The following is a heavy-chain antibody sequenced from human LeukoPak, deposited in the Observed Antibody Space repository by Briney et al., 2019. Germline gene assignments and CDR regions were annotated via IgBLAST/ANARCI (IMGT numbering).Heavy chain of an antibody. D-gene: IGHD6-19*01. CDR1: GYTFTSYG. V-gene: IGHV1-18*04. CDR2: ISAYNGNT. Sequence: ASVKVSCKASGYTFTSYGISWVRQALGQGLEWMGWISAYNGNTNYAQKLQGRVTMTTDTSTSTAYMELRSLRSDDTAVYYCARWGIAVAGTIRDAFDIWGQGTMVTVSS. J-gene: IGHJ3*02. CDR3: ARWGIAVAGTIRDAFDI.